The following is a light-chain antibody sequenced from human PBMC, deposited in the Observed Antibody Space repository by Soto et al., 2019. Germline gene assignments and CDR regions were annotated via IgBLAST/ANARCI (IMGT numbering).Light chain of an antibody. J-gene: IGKJ1*01. CDR2: DAS. V-gene: IGKV1-5*01. CDR1: QSISSW. Sequence: DIQMTQSPSTLSASVGDRVTLTCRASQSISSWLAWYQQKPGKAPKVLIYDASSLESGVPPRFSGSGSGTEFTLTISSLQPDDFATYYCQQYNSYPWTFGQGTKVEIK. CDR3: QQYNSYPWT.